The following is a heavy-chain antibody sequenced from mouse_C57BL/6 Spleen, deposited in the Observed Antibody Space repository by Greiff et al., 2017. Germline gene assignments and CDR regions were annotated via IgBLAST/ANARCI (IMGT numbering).Heavy chain of an antibody. V-gene: IGHV1-76*01. CDR2: IYPGSGNT. Sequence: VQLVESGAELVRPGASVKLSCKASGYTFTDYYINWVKQRPGQGLEWIARIYPGSGNTYYNEKFKGKATLTAEKSSSTAYMQLSSLTSEDSAVYFCARDRGYAMDYWGQGTSVTVSS. CDR3: ARDRGYAMDY. J-gene: IGHJ4*01. CDR1: GYTFTDYY.